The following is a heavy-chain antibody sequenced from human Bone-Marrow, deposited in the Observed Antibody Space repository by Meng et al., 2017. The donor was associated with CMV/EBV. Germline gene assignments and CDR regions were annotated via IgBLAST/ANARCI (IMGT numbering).Heavy chain of an antibody. Sequence: ASVKVSCKASGYAFTSYYMHWVRQAPGQGLEWMGIINPSGGSTSYAQKFQGRVTMTRDTSTSTVFMELSRLRSDDTAVYYCARVSGYCSGGTCPFDYWGQGTLVTVSS. V-gene: IGHV1-46*01. CDR2: INPSGGST. CDR3: ARVSGYCSGGTCPFDY. J-gene: IGHJ4*02. D-gene: IGHD2-15*01. CDR1: GYAFTSYY.